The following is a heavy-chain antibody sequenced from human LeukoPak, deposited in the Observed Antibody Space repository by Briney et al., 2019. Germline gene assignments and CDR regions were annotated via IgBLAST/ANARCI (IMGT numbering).Heavy chain of an antibody. CDR1: GFTFSNHV. V-gene: IGHV3-23*01. CDR3: AKDDAWLRFGE. Sequence: PGGSLRLSCAASGFTFSNHVMKWVRQAPGKGLEGVSGISSSGDITYYADSVKGRFTISRDNSKNTLYLEVISLTAEDTAVYYCAKDDAWLRFGEWSQGTLVTVSS. J-gene: IGHJ4*02. D-gene: IGHD3-10*01. CDR2: ISSSGDIT.